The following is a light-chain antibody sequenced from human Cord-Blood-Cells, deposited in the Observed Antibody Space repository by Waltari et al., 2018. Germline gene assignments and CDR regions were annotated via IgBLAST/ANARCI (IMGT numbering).Light chain of an antibody. Sequence: AIQLTQSPSSLSASVGDRVTITCRASQGISSALAWYQQKQGKGPKRLIYDASSLESGVPSMVSGSGSGTDFTLTISSLQPEDFATYYCQQFKSDPLTFGGGTKVEIK. CDR3: QQFKSDPLT. V-gene: IGKV1-13*02. CDR2: DAS. J-gene: IGKJ4*01. CDR1: QGISSA.